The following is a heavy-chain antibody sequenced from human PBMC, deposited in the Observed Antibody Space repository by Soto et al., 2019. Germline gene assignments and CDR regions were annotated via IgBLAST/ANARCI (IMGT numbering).Heavy chain of an antibody. Sequence: QVQLVQSGAEVKKPGASVKVSCKASGYTFTSYGISWVRQAPGQGLEWMGWISAYNGNTNYAQKLQGRVTMTTNTSTSKAYMELRSLRPDDTAVYYCARAIAYYYGSGSYPGYWGQGTLVTVSS. CDR3: ARAIAYYYGSGSYPGY. CDR2: ISAYNGNT. J-gene: IGHJ4*02. V-gene: IGHV1-18*01. D-gene: IGHD3-10*01. CDR1: GYTFTSYG.